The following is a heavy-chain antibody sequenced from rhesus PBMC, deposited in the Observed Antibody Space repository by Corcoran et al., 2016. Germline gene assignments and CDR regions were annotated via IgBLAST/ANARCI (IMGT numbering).Heavy chain of an antibody. Sequence: QVQLQESGPGVVKPSETLSLTCAVSGGTISSDYYYWSWIRQPPGKGLEGIGGIYSNCESTNSPPSLKSRVPISKAAAKNQFSLKLSSVTAADTAVYYCARGTSRLLQGYGLDSWGQGVVVTVSS. CDR3: ARGTSRLLQGYGLDS. CDR2: IYSNCEST. D-gene: IGHD3-28*01. V-gene: IGHV4S12*01. J-gene: IGHJ6*01. CDR1: GGTISSDYYY.